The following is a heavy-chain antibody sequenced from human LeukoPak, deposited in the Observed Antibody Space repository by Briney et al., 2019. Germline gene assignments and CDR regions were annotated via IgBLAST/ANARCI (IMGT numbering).Heavy chain of an antibody. J-gene: IGHJ6*03. D-gene: IGHD1-1*01. CDR3: AKDPVWNPSYYYYYMDV. CDR2: ISGSGGST. Sequence: GGSLRLSCAASGFTFSNYAMNWVRQAPGKGLECVSTISGSGGSTYYADSVKGRFTISRDKSKNTLFLLMNSLRAEDTAVYYCAKDPVWNPSYYYYYMDVWGKGTMVTVSS. CDR1: GFTFSNYA. V-gene: IGHV3-23*01.